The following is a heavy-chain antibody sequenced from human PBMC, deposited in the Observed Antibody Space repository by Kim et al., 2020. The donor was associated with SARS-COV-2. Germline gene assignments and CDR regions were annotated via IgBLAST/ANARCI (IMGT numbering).Heavy chain of an antibody. CDR2: IYYSGST. CDR1: GGSISGYY. V-gene: IGHV4-59*13. J-gene: IGHJ4*02. CDR3: ARVRDGYFDY. Sequence: SETLSLTCTVSGGSISGYYWSWIRQPPGKGLEWIGYIYYSGSTNYNPSLKSRVTISESTSKNQFSLNLSSVTAADTAIYYCARVRDGYFDYWGQGTLLTVSS.